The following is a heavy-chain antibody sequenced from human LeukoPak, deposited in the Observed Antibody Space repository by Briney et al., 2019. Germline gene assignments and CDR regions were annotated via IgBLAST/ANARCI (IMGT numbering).Heavy chain of an antibody. CDR2: IRFDGSDK. V-gene: IGHV3-30*02. D-gene: IGHD2-15*01. CDR3: ARRYCSGGSCNDAFDI. J-gene: IGHJ3*02. CDR1: GFTFSSYG. Sequence: GGSLRLSCAASGFTFSSYGMHWVRQAPGKGLEWLTSIRFDGSDKYYADSVKGRFTISRDNSKNTLYLQVNSLRAEDTAVYYCARRYCSGGSCNDAFDIWGQGTMVTVSS.